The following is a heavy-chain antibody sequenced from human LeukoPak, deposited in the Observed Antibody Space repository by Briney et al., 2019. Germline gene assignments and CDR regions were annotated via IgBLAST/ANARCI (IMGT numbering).Heavy chain of an antibody. CDR1: GFTFSSYE. CDR3: ARDHSTVTTWVDY. J-gene: IGHJ4*02. V-gene: IGHV3-48*03. Sequence: GGSLRLSCAASGFTFSSYEMNWVRQAPGKGLEWVSYISSGGTTIYYADSVKGRFTISRDNAKNSLFLQMNSLRAEDTAVYYCARDHSTVTTWVDYWGQGTLVTVSS. D-gene: IGHD4-17*01. CDR2: ISSGGTTI.